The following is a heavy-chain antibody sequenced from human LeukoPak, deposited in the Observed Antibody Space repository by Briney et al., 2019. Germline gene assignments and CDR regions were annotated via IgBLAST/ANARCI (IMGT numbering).Heavy chain of an antibody. J-gene: IGHJ4*02. CDR3: AGPQGIGYCSSTSCYSFDY. CDR1: GGSFSGYY. V-gene: IGHV4-34*01. Sequence: SETLSLTCAVYGGSFSGYYWSWIRQPPGKGLEWIGEINHSGSTNYNPSLKSRVTISVDTSKNHCSLKLSSVNAADTAVYYCAGPQGIGYCSSTSCYSFDYWGQGTLVTVSS. CDR2: INHSGST. D-gene: IGHD2-2*01.